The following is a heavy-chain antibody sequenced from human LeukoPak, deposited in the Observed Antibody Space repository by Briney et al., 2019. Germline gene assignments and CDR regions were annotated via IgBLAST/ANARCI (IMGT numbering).Heavy chain of an antibody. J-gene: IGHJ4*02. V-gene: IGHV1-69*13. D-gene: IGHD3-10*01. Sequence: ASVKVSCKASGGTFSSSAISWVRQAPGQGLEWMGGIIPIFGTANYAQKFQGRVTITADESTSTAYMELSSLRSEDTAVYYCARGLVRGVISRSNYFDYWGQGTLVTVSS. CDR1: GGTFSSSA. CDR3: ARGLVRGVISRSNYFDY. CDR2: IIPIFGTA.